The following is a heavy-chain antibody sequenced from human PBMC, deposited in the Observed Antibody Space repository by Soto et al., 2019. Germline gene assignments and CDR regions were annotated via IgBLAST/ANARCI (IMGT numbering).Heavy chain of an antibody. CDR1: GFSFSRYV. D-gene: IGHD4-17*01. CDR2: ISYDGSNK. J-gene: IGHJ6*02. CDR3: VRDRTYGDSPFGMDV. V-gene: IGHV3-30-3*01. Sequence: QVQLVESGGGVVQPGRSLRLSCVVSGFSFSRYVMHWGRQAPGKRLEWVADISYDGSNKNYADSVKGRLTTSRDNSKNAVYLQRNSLRAEDTAVYYCVRDRTYGDSPFGMDVWGQGTTVTVSS.